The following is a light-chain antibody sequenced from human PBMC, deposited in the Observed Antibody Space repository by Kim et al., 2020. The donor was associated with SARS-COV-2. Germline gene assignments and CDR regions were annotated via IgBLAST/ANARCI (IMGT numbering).Light chain of an antibody. V-gene: IGKV4-1*01. CDR1: QSVLHSANNKNY. J-gene: IGKJ2*03. Sequence: ATINCKSSQSVLHSANNKNYLAWYQQKPGQPPKLLIYWASTRESGVPDRFSGSGSGTDFTLTISSLQAEDVTVYYCQQYYSSPYSFGQGTKLEI. CDR3: QQYYSSPYS. CDR2: WAS.